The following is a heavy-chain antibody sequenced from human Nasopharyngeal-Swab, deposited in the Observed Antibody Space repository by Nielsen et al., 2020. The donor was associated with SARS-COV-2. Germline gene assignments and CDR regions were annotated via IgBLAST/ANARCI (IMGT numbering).Heavy chain of an antibody. J-gene: IGHJ4*02. CDR3: ARAGGGYSGYVGY. V-gene: IGHV3-48*04. D-gene: IGHD5-12*01. CDR1: GFTFSSYS. CDR2: ISSSSSTI. Sequence: GESLKISCAASGFTFSSYSMNWVGQAPGKGLEWVSYISSSSSTIYYADSVKGRFTISRDNAKNSLYLQMNSLRAEDTAVYYCARAGGGYSGYVGYWGQGTLVTVSS.